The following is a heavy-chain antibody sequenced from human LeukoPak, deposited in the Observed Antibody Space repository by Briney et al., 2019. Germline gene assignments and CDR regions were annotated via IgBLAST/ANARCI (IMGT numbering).Heavy chain of an antibody. CDR3: AKDRKQLYKDYYYYMDV. CDR1: GFTFSSDA. CDR2: ISVSGGST. Sequence: PGESLRLSCAASGFTFSSDAMSWGRQAPGRGREGVSAISVSGGSTYYADSVKGRFTISRDNSKNTLYLQMNSLRAEDTAVYYCAKDRKQLYKDYYYYMDVWGKGTTVTVSS. J-gene: IGHJ6*03. V-gene: IGHV3-23*01. D-gene: IGHD5-18*01.